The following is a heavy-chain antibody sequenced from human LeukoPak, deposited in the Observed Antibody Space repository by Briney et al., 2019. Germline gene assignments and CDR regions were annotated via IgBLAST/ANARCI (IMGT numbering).Heavy chain of an antibody. CDR3: ARGVSRTNWFDP. J-gene: IGHJ5*02. CDR1: GYTFTGYY. CDR2: INPNSGGT. D-gene: IGHD1-1*01. V-gene: IGHV1-2*02. Sequence: ASVKVSCKASGYTFTGYYMHWVRQAPGQGLEWMGWINPNSGGTNYAQKFLGRVTMTRDTSISTAYMELSRLRSDDTAVYYCARGVSRTNWFDPWGQGTLVTVSS.